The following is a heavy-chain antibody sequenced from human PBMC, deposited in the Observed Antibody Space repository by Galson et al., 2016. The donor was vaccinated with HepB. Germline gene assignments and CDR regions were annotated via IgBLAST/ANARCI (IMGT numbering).Heavy chain of an antibody. Sequence: SNKYYADAVKGRFTISRDNAKTSLYLQMNSLRTEDTAIYYCATYNSDFYPSWGQGTLVTVSS. V-gene: IGHV3-11*04. CDR2: SNK. D-gene: IGHD2-21*02. J-gene: IGHJ4*02. CDR3: ATYNSDFYPS.